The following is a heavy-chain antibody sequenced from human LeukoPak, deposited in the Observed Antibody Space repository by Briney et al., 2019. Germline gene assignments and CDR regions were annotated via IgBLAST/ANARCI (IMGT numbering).Heavy chain of an antibody. Sequence: GGSLRLSCAASGFTFDDYAMHWVRQAPGKGLEWVSGISWNSGSIGYADSVKGRFTISRDNAKNSLYLQMNSLRAEDTALYYCAKDIRGFVAGMFDYWGQGTLVTVSS. J-gene: IGHJ4*02. D-gene: IGHD6-19*01. CDR1: GFTFDDYA. CDR3: AKDIRGFVAGMFDY. V-gene: IGHV3-9*01. CDR2: ISWNSGSI.